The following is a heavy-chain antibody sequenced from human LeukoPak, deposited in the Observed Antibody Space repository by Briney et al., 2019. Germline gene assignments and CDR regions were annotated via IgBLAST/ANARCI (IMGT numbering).Heavy chain of an antibody. Sequence: ASVKVSCKASGYTFTSCYMHWVRQAPGQGLEWMGIINPSGGSTSYAEKFQGRVTMTRDMSTSTAYMELSSLRSEDTAVYYCARDFTSGYCSGGSCPPPYAFDIWGQGTMVTVSS. CDR2: INPSGGST. CDR1: GYTFTSCY. J-gene: IGHJ3*02. D-gene: IGHD2-15*01. V-gene: IGHV1-46*01. CDR3: ARDFTSGYCSGGSCPPPYAFDI.